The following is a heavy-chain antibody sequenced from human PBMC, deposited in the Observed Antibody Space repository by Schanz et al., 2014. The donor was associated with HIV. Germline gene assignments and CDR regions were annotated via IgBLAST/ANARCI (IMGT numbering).Heavy chain of an antibody. CDR3: ARDLSLASTTPTLAFDI. J-gene: IGHJ3*02. CDR1: GSTFPDLD. CDR2: LNPKSGNT. V-gene: IGHV1-8*01. D-gene: IGHD2-2*01. Sequence: ARLVQSGAEVKRPGASVTVSCTAAGSTFPDLDVNWVRQAAGQGLEWMAWLNPKSGNTGYAQKFQGRVTITADESTSTAYMELSSLRSEDTAVYYCARDLSLASTTPTLAFDIWGQGTMVTVSS.